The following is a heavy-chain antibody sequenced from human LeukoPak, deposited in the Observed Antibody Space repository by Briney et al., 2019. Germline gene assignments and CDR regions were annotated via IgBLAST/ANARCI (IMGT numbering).Heavy chain of an antibody. D-gene: IGHD3-10*01. CDR1: GGSITNDNW. V-gene: IGHV4-4*02. CDR2: IYHSGST. Sequence: RPSETLSLTCAVTGGSITNDNWWSWVRQPPGKGLEWIGYIYHSGSTYYNPSLKSRVTISVDRSKNQFSLKLSSVTAADTAVYYCARDSGGWFDPWGQGTLVTVSS. J-gene: IGHJ5*02. CDR3: ARDSGGWFDP.